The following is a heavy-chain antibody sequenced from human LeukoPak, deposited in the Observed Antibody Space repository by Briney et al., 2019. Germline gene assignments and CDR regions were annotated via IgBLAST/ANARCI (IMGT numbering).Heavy chain of an antibody. J-gene: IGHJ5*02. D-gene: IGHD6-6*01. CDR1: GYTFTGYY. CDR3: ARQGDSSSFWFDP. V-gene: IGHV1-69*06. Sequence: ASVKVSCKASGYTFTGYYMHWVRQAPGQGLEWMGGIIPIFGTANYAQKFQGRVTITADKSTSTAYMELSSLRSEDTAVYYCARQGDSSSFWFDPWGQGTLVTVSS. CDR2: IIPIFGTA.